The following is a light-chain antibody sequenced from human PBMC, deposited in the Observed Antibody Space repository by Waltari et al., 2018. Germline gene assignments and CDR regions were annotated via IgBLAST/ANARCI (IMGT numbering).Light chain of an antibody. Sequence: IVLTQSPGTLSLSQGERVTLSCRASQSVSRSLAWYQQKPGHAPKLLIYGASTRATGIPDRFTGSGSGTDFSLTISSLEPEDFAIYFCQHYVRLPATFGQGTKVEIK. J-gene: IGKJ1*01. CDR1: QSVSRS. CDR3: QHYVRLPAT. CDR2: GAS. V-gene: IGKV3-20*01.